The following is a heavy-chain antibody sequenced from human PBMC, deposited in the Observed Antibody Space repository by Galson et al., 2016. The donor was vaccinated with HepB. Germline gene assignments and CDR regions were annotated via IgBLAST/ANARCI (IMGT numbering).Heavy chain of an antibody. CDR2: INWNSGTE. CDR3: AKYNAGVTGRFDN. J-gene: IGHJ4*01. Sequence: SLRLSCAASGFKFHDYAMHWVRQAPGKGLEWVSGINWNSGTEAYAESVKGRFTVSRDNSKNTLDLHMSSLRVEDTAMYYCAKYNAGVTGRFDNWGQGTLVTVSS. V-gene: IGHV3-9*01. CDR1: GFKFHDYA. D-gene: IGHD3-10*01.